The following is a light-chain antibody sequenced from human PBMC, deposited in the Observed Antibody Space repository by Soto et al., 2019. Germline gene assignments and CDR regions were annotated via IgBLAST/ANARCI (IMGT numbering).Light chain of an antibody. Sequence: DIQLTQSPSSLSASLGDRVTITCRASQSIRSWLAWYQQKPGKAPKLLIYDASSLESGVPSRFSGSGSGTEFTLTISSLQPDDFETYYCQQYNSYPWTFGQGTKVDIK. V-gene: IGKV1-5*01. CDR3: QQYNSYPWT. CDR1: QSIRSW. J-gene: IGKJ1*01. CDR2: DAS.